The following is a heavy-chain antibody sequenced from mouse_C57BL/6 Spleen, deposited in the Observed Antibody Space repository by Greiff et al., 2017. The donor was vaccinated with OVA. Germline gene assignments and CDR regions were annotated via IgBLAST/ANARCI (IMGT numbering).Heavy chain of an antibody. V-gene: IGHV3-6*01. CDR1: GYSITSGYY. J-gene: IGHJ3*01. D-gene: IGHD2-4*01. CDR3: ARDAFVYYDYDWFAY. Sequence: EVQLQESGPGLVKPSQSLSLTCSVTGYSITSGYYWNWIRQFPGNKLEWMGYISYDGSNNYNPSLKNRISITRDTSKNQFFLKLNSVTTEDTATYYCARDAFVYYDYDWFAYWGQGTLVTVSA. CDR2: ISYDGSN.